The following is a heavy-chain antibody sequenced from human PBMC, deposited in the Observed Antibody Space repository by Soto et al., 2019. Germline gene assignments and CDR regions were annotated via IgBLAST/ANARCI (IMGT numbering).Heavy chain of an antibody. CDR3: ARCQRVVVVVAATRYYYYYMDV. Sequence: GASVKVSCKASGYTFTSYDINWVRQATGQGLEWMGWMNPNSGNTGYAQKFQGRVTMTRNTSISTAYMELSSLRSEDTAVYYCARCQRVVVVVAATRYYYYYMDVWGKGTTVTVSS. D-gene: IGHD2-15*01. V-gene: IGHV1-8*01. CDR1: GYTFTSYD. CDR2: MNPNSGNT. J-gene: IGHJ6*03.